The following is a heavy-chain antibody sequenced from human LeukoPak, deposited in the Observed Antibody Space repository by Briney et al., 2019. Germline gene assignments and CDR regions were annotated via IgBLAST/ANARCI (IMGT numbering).Heavy chain of an antibody. CDR1: GFTFDDYA. CDR2: ISWDSGSI. D-gene: IGHD6-19*01. V-gene: IGHV3-9*01. Sequence: PGRSLRLSCAASGFTFDDYAMHWVRQAPGKGLEWVSGISWDSGSIGYADSVKGRFTISGDNAKNSLYLQMNSLRAEDTALYYCAKAAYSSGGEVDYWGQGTLVTVSS. CDR3: AKAAYSSGGEVDY. J-gene: IGHJ4*02.